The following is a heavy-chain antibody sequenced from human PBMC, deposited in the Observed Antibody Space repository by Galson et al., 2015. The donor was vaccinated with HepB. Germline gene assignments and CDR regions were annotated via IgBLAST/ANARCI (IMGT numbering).Heavy chain of an antibody. Sequence: SLRLSCAASGFPFSSYGIHWVRQAPGKGLEWVAVISYDGNDQYYADFVEGRFTISKDNSKNTLYLQMNSLRAEDTAVYYCAKDSGSGWYPAYWGQGTLVTVSP. D-gene: IGHD6-19*01. CDR1: GFPFSSYG. CDR2: ISYDGNDQ. J-gene: IGHJ4*02. V-gene: IGHV3-30*18. CDR3: AKDSGSGWYPAY.